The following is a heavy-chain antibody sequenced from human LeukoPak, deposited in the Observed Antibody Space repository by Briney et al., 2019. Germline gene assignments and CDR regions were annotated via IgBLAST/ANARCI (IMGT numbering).Heavy chain of an antibody. Sequence: SETLSLTCTVSVDSISSYYESWIRQPPGKGLEGIGYIDYSGSTNYNPSLKSRVTISVDTSKSQFSLKLTSVSAADTAAYSCARGAREIFSWGQGTLVTVSS. J-gene: IGHJ4*02. CDR1: VDSISSYY. V-gene: IGHV4-59*13. D-gene: IGHD1-26*01. CDR3: ARGAREIFS. CDR2: IDYSGST.